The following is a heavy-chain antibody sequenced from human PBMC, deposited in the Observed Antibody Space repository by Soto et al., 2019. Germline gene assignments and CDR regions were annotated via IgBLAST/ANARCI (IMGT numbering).Heavy chain of an antibody. D-gene: IGHD5-12*01. CDR3: ASMPREYSGYDLGY. CDR1: GFTFSSYS. J-gene: IGHJ4*02. Sequence: EVQLVESGGGLVKPGGSLRLSCAASGFTFSSYSMNWVRQAPGKGLEWVSSISSSSSYIYYADSEKGRFTISRDNAKNSLYLQMNSLRAEDTAVYYCASMPREYSGYDLGYWGQGTLVTVSS. CDR2: ISSSSSYI. V-gene: IGHV3-21*01.